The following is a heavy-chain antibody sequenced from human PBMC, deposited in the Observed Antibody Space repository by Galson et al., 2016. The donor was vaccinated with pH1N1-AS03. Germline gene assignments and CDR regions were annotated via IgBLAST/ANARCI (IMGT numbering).Heavy chain of an antibody. V-gene: IGHV4-59*08. CDR1: GVSINSHL. J-gene: IGHJ6*02. D-gene: IGHD6-19*01. Sequence: LSLTCSVSGVSINSHLWTWIRQTPGKELEWIGNLDHTGNTEYRPSLKTRVSISVDTSKNQLSLRLKSVTAADTAVYYCARQGQWLVEHYYYGMDVWGHGTTVTVSS. CDR3: ARQGQWLVEHYYYGMDV. CDR2: LDHTGNT.